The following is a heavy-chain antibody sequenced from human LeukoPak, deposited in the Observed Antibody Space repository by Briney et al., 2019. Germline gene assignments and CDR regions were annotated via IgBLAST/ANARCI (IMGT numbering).Heavy chain of an antibody. CDR3: ARDISSSSGR. V-gene: IGHV4-4*07. D-gene: IGHD6-6*01. CDR1: GGSFSDYY. Sequence: PSETLSLTCAVNGGSFSDYYWSWIRQPAGKGLEWIGRIYTSGSTNYNPSLKSRVTISVDTSKNQFSLKLSSVTAADTAVYYCARDISSSSGRWGQGTLVTVSS. J-gene: IGHJ4*02. CDR2: IYTSGST.